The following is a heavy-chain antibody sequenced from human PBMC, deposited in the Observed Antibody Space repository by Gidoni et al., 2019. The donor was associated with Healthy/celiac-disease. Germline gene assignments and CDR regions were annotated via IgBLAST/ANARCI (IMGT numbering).Heavy chain of an antibody. CDR2: INPSGGST. J-gene: IGHJ4*02. Sequence: QVQLVQSGAEVKKPGASVTVSCKDSGYTFTSYYMHWVRQAPGQGLEWMGRINPSGGSTSYAQKFQGRVTMTRDTSTSTVYMELSSLRSEDTAVYYCAIVHSSSWYGIDNYWGQGTLVTVSS. CDR3: AIVHSSSWYGIDNY. V-gene: IGHV1-46*01. CDR1: GYTFTSYY. D-gene: IGHD6-13*01.